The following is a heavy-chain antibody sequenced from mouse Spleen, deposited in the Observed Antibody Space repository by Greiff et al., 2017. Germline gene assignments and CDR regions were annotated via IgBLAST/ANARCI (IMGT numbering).Heavy chain of an antibody. CDR2: IYPGSGST. V-gene: IGHV1-55*01. J-gene: IGHJ3*01. CDR1: GYTFTSYW. D-gene: IGHD2-3*01. CDR3: AREGDGYSAWFAY. Sequence: QVHVKQSGAELVKPGASVKMSCKASGYTFTSYWITWVKQRPGQGLEWIGDIYPGSGSTNYNEKFKSKATLTVDTSSSTAYMQLSSLTSEDSAVYYCAREGDGYSAWFAYWGQGTLVTVSA.